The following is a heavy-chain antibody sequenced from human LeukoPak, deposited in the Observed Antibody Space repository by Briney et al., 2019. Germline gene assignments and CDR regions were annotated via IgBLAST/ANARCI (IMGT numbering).Heavy chain of an antibody. V-gene: IGHV3-48*01. CDR1: GFTFSSYS. J-gene: IGHJ4*02. Sequence: GGSLRLSCAASGFTFSSYSMNWVRQAPGKGLEWVSYISSSSSTIYYADSVKGRFTISRDNAKNSLYLQMNSLRAEDTAVYYCATLNYYDSSGFPLTSFDYWGQGTLVTVSS. D-gene: IGHD3-22*01. CDR3: ATLNYYDSSGFPLTSFDY. CDR2: ISSSSSTI.